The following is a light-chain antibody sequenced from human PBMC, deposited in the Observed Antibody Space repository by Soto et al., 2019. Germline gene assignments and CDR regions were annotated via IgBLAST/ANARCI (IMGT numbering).Light chain of an antibody. V-gene: IGLV2-14*03. CDR1: SSDIGGYNY. Sequence: QSALTQPASVSGSPGQSITISCTGTSSDIGGYNYVSWYQHHPGKAPKLVIYDVSNRPSGVSNRCSGSKSGNTASLTISGLQAEDEADYYCSSYTSNTTSVVFGGGTKLTVL. J-gene: IGLJ2*01. CDR3: SSYTSNTTSVV. CDR2: DVS.